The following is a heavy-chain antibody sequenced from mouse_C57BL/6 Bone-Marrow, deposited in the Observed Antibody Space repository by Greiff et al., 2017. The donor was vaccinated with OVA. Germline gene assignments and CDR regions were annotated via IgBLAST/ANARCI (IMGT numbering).Heavy chain of an antibody. CDR3: ARPRQYYFDY. CDR1: GFTFSDYG. V-gene: IGHV5-17*01. J-gene: IGHJ2*01. CDR2: ISSGSSTI. Sequence: EVKLMESGGGLVKPGGSLKLSCAASGFTFSDYGMHWVRQAPEKGLEWVAYISSGSSTIYYADTVKGRFTISRDNAKNTLFLQMTSLRSEDTAMYYCARPRQYYFDYWGQGTTLTVSS.